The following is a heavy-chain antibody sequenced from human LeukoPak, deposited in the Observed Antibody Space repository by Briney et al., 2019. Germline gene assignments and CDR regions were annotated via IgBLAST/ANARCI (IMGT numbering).Heavy chain of an antibody. CDR3: ARDHGQRRVLEWLYNWFDP. V-gene: IGHV6-1*01. CDR1: GDSVSSNSAA. Sequence: SQTLSLTCAISGDSVSSNSAAWNWIRQSPSRGLEWLGRTCYRSKWYNDYAVSVKSRITINPDTSKNQFSLQLNSVTPEDTAVYYCARDHGQRRVLEWLYNWFDPWGQGTLVTVSS. D-gene: IGHD3-3*01. CDR2: TCYRSKWYN. J-gene: IGHJ5*02.